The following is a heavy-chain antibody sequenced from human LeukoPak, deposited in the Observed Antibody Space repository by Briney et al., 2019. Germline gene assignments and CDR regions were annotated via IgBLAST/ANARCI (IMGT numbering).Heavy chain of an antibody. D-gene: IGHD3-22*01. J-gene: IGHJ4*02. CDR1: GYSFPTYW. Sequence: GESLKISCKGSGYSFPTYWIAWVRQMPGKGLEWMGIIYPGDSDTRYSPSFQGQVTISADKSISTAYLQWSSLKASDTAMYYCARLSSSGYYYGDYWGQGTLVTVSS. CDR3: ARLSSSGYYYGDY. CDR2: IYPGDSDT. V-gene: IGHV5-51*01.